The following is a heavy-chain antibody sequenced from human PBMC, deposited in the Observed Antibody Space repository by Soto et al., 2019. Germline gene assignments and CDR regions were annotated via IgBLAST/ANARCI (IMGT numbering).Heavy chain of an antibody. J-gene: IGHJ6*02. V-gene: IGHV5-51*01. CDR3: AIKTRIAAAGTSYYYYGMDV. CDR1: GYSFTSYW. D-gene: IGHD6-13*01. CDR2: IYPGDSDT. Sequence: PGASLKISCKGSGYSFTSYWIGWVRQMPGKGLEWMGIIYPGDSDTRYSPSFQGQVTISADKSISTAYLQWSSLKASDTAMYYCAIKTRIAAAGTSYYYYGMDVWGQGTTVTVSS.